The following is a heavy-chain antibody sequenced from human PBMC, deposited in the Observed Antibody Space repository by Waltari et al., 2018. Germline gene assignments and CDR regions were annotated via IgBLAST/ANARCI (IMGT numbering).Heavy chain of an antibody. CDR3: ARGASGYDYPFDI. V-gene: IGHV4-59*11. CDR2: IYYSGST. D-gene: IGHD5-12*01. Sequence: QVQLQESGPGLVKPSETLSLTCPVSGGSISSPYWSWIRQPPGKGLEWIGYIYYSGSTNYNPSLKSRVTISVDTSKNQFSLKLSSVTAADTAVYYCARGASGYDYPFDIWGQGTMVTVSS. CDR1: GGSISSPY. J-gene: IGHJ3*02.